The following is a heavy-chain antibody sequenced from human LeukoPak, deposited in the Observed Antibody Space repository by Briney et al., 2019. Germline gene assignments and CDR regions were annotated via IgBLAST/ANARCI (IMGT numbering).Heavy chain of an antibody. J-gene: IGHJ4*02. CDR1: GDSISNYY. D-gene: IGHD5-18*01. CDR2: IYYSGST. CDR3: ARSRDTAMVYPYYFDY. V-gene: IGHV4-59*08. Sequence: SETLSLTCNVSGDSISNYYWSWIRQPPGKGLEWIGYIYYSGSTNYNPSLKSRVTISVDTSKNQFSLKLSSVTAADTAVYYCARSRDTAMVYPYYFDYWGQGTLVTVSS.